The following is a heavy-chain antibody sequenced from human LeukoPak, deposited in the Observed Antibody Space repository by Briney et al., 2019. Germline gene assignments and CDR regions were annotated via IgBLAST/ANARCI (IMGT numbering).Heavy chain of an antibody. CDR1: GYSISSGYY. J-gene: IGHJ4*02. D-gene: IGHD4-17*01. CDR2: IYHSGST. Sequence: SETLSLTCTVSGYSISSGYYWGWIRQPPGKGLEWIGSIYHSGSTYYNPSLKSRVTVSVDTSKNQFSLKLSSVTAADTAVYYCARVNSNGDQDFDYWGQGTLVTVSS. V-gene: IGHV4-38-2*02. CDR3: ARVNSNGDQDFDY.